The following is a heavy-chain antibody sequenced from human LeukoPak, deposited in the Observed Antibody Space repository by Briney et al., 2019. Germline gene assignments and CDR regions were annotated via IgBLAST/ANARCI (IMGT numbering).Heavy chain of an antibody. Sequence: PGGSLRLSCAASGFTFSSYAMSWVRQAPEKGLEWVSVIYSDGSTYYADSVKGRFTISRDNSKNTLYLQVNSLRAEDTAVYYCVRVGNCTTTSCPPFDYWGQGTLVTVSS. CDR2: IYSDGST. J-gene: IGHJ4*02. D-gene: IGHD2-2*03. V-gene: IGHV3-53*01. CDR3: VRVGNCTTTSCPPFDY. CDR1: GFTFSSYA.